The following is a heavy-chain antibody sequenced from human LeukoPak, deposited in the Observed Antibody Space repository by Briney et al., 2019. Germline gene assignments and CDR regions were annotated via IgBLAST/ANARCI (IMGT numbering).Heavy chain of an antibody. V-gene: IGHV3-48*02. CDR2: ISSSSTI. D-gene: IGHD3-3*01. Sequence: GGSLRLSCAASGFTFSSYSMNWVRQAPGKGLEWVSYISSSSTIYYADSVKGRFTISRDNAKNSLYLQMNSLRDEDTAVYYCARDGWRFLEWLLDYWGQGTLVTVSS. CDR3: ARDGWRFLEWLLDY. J-gene: IGHJ4*02. CDR1: GFTFSSYS.